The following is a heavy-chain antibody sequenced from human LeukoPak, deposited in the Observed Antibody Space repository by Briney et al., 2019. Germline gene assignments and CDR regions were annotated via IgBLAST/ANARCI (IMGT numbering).Heavy chain of an antibody. Sequence: SVKVSCKASGGTFSSYAISWVRQAPGQGLEWMGGIIPIFGTANYARKFQGRVTITTDESTSTAYMELSSLRSEDTAVYYCARGSYDILTGYYYRYYYMDVWGKGTTVTVSS. CDR1: GGTFSSYA. V-gene: IGHV1-69*05. CDR3: ARGSYDILTGYYYRYYYMDV. D-gene: IGHD3-9*01. CDR2: IIPIFGTA. J-gene: IGHJ6*03.